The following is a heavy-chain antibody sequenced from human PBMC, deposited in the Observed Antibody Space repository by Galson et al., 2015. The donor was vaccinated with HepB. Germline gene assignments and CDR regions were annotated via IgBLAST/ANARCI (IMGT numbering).Heavy chain of an antibody. CDR1: GYTLTELS. D-gene: IGHD6-19*01. CDR3: ATKQWFLTFVDAFDI. CDR2: FDPEDGET. J-gene: IGHJ3*02. Sequence: SVKVSCKVSGYTLTELSMHWVRQAPGKGLEWMGGFDPEDGETIYAQKFQGRVTMTEDTSTDTAYMELSSLRSEDTAVYYCATKQWFLTFVDAFDIWGQGTMVTVSS. V-gene: IGHV1-24*01.